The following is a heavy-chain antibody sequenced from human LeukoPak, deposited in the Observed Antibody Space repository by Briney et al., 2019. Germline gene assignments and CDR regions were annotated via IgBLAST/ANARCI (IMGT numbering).Heavy chain of an antibody. CDR1: GASVSGSAYY. J-gene: IGHJ3*02. V-gene: IGHV4-39*01. Sequence: PSETLSLTCTVSGASVSGSAYYWGWIRQPPGKGLEWIGEINHSGSTNYNPSLKSRVTISVDTSKNQFSLKLSSVTAADTAVYYCARQEDYDILTGYLYAFDIWGQGTMVTVSS. CDR3: ARQEDYDILTGYLYAFDI. CDR2: INHSGST. D-gene: IGHD3-9*01.